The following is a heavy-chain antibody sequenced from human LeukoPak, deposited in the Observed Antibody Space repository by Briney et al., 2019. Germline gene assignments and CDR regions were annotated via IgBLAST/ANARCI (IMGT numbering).Heavy chain of an antibody. CDR1: GYTFSGYY. J-gene: IGHJ5*02. Sequence: ASVRVSCKASGYTFSGYYIHWVRQAPGQGLEWMGLIKPDSGDTNYAQNFRGRVTMTRDTSITTAYMELNRLTSDDTAVYYCVRDRPHNWFDPWGQGTLVTVSS. CDR2: IKPDSGDT. V-gene: IGHV1-2*02. CDR3: VRDRPHNWFDP.